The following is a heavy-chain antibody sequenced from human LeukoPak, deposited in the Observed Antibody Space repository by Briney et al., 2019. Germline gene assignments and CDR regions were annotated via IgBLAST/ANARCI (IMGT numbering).Heavy chain of an antibody. CDR2: INHSGST. CDR1: SESFSGYY. CDR3: AAGPGSYSKT. Sequence: SETLSLTCTVYSESFSGYYWSWIRQPPGKGLEWIGEINHSGSTNYNPSLKSRVTISVDTSRNQFSLKVISVTAADTAVYYCAAGPGSYSKTWGQGTLVTVSS. J-gene: IGHJ4*02. D-gene: IGHD3-10*01. V-gene: IGHV4-34*01.